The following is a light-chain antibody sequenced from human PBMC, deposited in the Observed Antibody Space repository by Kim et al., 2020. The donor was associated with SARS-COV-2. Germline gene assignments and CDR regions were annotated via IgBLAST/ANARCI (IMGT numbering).Light chain of an antibody. V-gene: IGLV1-44*01. CDR1: SSNIGRNS. J-gene: IGLJ3*02. CDR2: TNN. Sequence: ELTQPPSASGTPGQRVTISCSGSSSNIGRNSVNWYQHLPGTAPKLLLYTNNQRPSGVPDRVSGSKSGTSASLDISGLQSDDEADYYCSAWDGSLNGWVFGGGTQLTVL. CDR3: SAWDGSLNGWV.